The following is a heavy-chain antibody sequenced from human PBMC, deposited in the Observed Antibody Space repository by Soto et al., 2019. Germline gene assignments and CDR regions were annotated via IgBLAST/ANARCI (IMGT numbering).Heavy chain of an antibody. J-gene: IGHJ6*03. CDR2: INHRGST. D-gene: IGHD6-13*01. CDR3: ARARCSSRCQATSQYYYYMDV. CDR1: GWSFSGYY. Sequence: PAETLSLTCAVYGWSFSGYYWSWIRQPPGKGLECIGQINHRGSTNYNPRVKSRVPTSVDTSKNQYSLKLSPVTAADTAVYYCARARCSSRCQATSQYYYYMDVWGKGTTVTVSS. V-gene: IGHV4-34*01.